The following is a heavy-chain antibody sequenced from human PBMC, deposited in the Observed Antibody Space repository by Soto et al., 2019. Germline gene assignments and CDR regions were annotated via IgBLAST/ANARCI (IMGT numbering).Heavy chain of an antibody. CDR3: AKYVGLEFLDYFNF. Sequence: PGGSLRLSCAASGFTFSNFAMCWVRQAPGKGLEWVSALSGSGGHTYYADSVKGRFTISRDNSKNSLYLQMNSLTAEGTAIYYCAKYVGLEFLDYFNFWGQGTLVTVSS. D-gene: IGHD1-1*01. CDR1: GFTFSNFA. V-gene: IGHV3-23*01. CDR2: LSGSGGHT. J-gene: IGHJ4*02.